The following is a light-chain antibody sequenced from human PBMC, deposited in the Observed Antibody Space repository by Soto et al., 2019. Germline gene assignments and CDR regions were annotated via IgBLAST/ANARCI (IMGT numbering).Light chain of an antibody. CDR2: GAS. V-gene: IGKV3-15*01. CDR3: QQYDNFPQT. J-gene: IGKJ1*01. CDR1: QSVSSK. Sequence: EIVMTQSPATLSVSPGEGATLSCRASQSVSSKLAWYQQKPGQAPRLLIYGASTRATGIPARFSGSGSGTDFTLTISRLEPDDFAMYYCQQYDNFPQTFGQGTKVDIK.